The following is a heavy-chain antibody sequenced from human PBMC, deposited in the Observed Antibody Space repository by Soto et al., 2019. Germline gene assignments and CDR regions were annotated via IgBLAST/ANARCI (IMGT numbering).Heavy chain of an antibody. V-gene: IGHV1-69*02. CDR1: GDTFSFYT. J-gene: IGHJ4*02. D-gene: IGHD3-16*02. Sequence: QVQLVQSGTEVKKPGSSVKVSCKASGDTFSFYTINWVRQAPGLGLEWVGRINPIVSMSNYAQKFQGRVSMTADKSTSTADMKLRSRRSDDTAMYFCAASYGSGYRAFDYWGQGALVIVSS. CDR3: AASYGSGYRAFDY. CDR2: INPIVSMS.